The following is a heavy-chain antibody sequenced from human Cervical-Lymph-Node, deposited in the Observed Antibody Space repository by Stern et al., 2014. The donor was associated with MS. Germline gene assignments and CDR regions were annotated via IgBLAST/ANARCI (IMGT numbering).Heavy chain of an antibody. D-gene: IGHD3-9*01. CDR2: ILPSFGRA. CDR3: ARGWSYDILTGYSY. CDR1: GGTFSNYA. Sequence: QVQLVQSGADVKKPGSSVKVSCKASGGTFSNYAINWVRQAPGQGLEWMGGILPSFGRANYAQKFQGRVTITADESTSTAYMELSSLRSEDTAVYYCARGWSYDILTGYSYWGQGTLVTVSS. V-gene: IGHV1-69*01. J-gene: IGHJ4*02.